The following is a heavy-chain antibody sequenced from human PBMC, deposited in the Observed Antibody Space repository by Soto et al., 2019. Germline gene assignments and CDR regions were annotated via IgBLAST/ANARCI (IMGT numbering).Heavy chain of an antibody. D-gene: IGHD3-3*01. CDR1: GGTFSSYA. CDR2: IIPIFGTA. J-gene: IGHJ6*02. V-gene: IGHV1-69*01. Sequence: QVQLVQSGAEVKKPGSSVKVSCKASGGTFSSYAISWVRQAPGQGLEWMGGIIPIFGTANYAQKFQGRVTIAADESTGTAYMGLSSLRSEDPAVYYWAIFLEWLPYYYYYGMDVWGQGPTVTVSS. CDR3: AIFLEWLPYYYYYGMDV.